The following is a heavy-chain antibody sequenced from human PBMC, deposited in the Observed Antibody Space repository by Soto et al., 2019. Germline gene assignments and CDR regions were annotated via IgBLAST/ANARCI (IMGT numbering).Heavy chain of an antibody. D-gene: IGHD2-2*01. CDR1: GGSISSYF. V-gene: IGHV4-59*01. CDR3: ASHLGYCSSATCPLLYYYLDV. CDR2: FYYSGST. Sequence: QVQLQESGPGLVKPSETLSLTCTVSGGSISSYFWSWIRQPPGKGLEWIGSFYYSGSTNYNPSLNSLVTISVDTSKNQFSLKLNSVTAADTAMYYCASHLGYCSSATCPLLYYYLDVWGKGTAVTVSS. J-gene: IGHJ6*03.